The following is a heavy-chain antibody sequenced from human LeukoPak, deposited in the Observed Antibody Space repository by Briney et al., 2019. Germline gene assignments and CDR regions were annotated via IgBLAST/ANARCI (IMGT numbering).Heavy chain of an antibody. CDR3: ARANVEMATIPFDY. CDR2: IYYSGST. V-gene: IGHV4-59*08. CDR1: GFTVSSNY. Sequence: PGGSLRLSCAASGFTVSSNYMSWIRQPPGKGLEWIGYIYYSGSTYYNPSLKSRVTISVDTSKNQFSLKLSSVTAADTAVYYCARANVEMATIPFDYWGQGTLVTVSS. D-gene: IGHD5-24*01. J-gene: IGHJ4*02.